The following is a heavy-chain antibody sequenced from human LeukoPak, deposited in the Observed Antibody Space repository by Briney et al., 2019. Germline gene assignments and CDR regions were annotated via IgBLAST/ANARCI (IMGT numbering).Heavy chain of an antibody. V-gene: IGHV4-59*08. D-gene: IGHD4-17*01. Sequence: SETLSLTCTVSGGSLSSYYWSWIRQPPGKGLEWIGYIYYRGRTNYNPSLKSRLTISVDTSKNQFSLKLSSVTAADTAVYYCARGMTTGPDPWGQGTLVTVSS. CDR1: GGSLSSYY. CDR3: ARGMTTGPDP. CDR2: IYYRGRT. J-gene: IGHJ5*02.